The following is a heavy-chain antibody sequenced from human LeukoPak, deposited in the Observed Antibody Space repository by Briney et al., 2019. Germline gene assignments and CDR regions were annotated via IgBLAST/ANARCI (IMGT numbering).Heavy chain of an antibody. CDR2: IYHSGST. Sequence: SETLSLTCAVYGGSFSGYYWSWVRQPPGKGLEWIGEIYHSGSTNYNPSLKSRVTISVDKSKNQFSLKLSSVTAADTAVYYCAREDYDDSGAWYFDLWGRGTLVTVSS. CDR1: GGSFSGYY. D-gene: IGHD3-3*01. J-gene: IGHJ2*01. V-gene: IGHV4-34*01. CDR3: AREDYDDSGAWYFDL.